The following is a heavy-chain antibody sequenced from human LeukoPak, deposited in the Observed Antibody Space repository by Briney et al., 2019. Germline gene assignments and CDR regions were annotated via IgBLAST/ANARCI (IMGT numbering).Heavy chain of an antibody. V-gene: IGHV3-30-3*01. J-gene: IGHJ4*02. CDR2: ISYDGSKK. Sequence: GGSLRLSCAASGFTFSSYAMHWVRQAPGKGLEWVALISYDGSKKYYADSVKGRFTISRDNSKNTLYLQMNSLRAEDTAVYYCARDLGWSYFDYWAQGTLVTVSS. CDR1: GFTFSSYA. D-gene: IGHD6-19*01. CDR3: ARDLGWSYFDY.